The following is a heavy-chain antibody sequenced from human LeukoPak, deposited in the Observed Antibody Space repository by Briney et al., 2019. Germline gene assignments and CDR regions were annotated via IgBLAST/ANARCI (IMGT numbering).Heavy chain of an antibody. D-gene: IGHD3-3*01. CDR1: GGSITNYY. V-gene: IGHV4-59*01. CDR2: IYYSGST. CDR3: ARGNFQQDYDFWSGYYDYYYGMDV. Sequence: PSETPSLTCSVSGGSITNYYWSWIRQPPGRGLEWIGYIYYSGSTNYNPSLKSRVTISVDTSKNQFSLKLSSVTAADTAVYYCARGNFQQDYDFWSGYYDYYYGMDVWGQGTTVTVSS. J-gene: IGHJ6*02.